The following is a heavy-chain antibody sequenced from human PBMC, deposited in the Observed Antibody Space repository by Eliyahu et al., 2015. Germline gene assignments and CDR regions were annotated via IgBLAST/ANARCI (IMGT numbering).Heavy chain of an antibody. V-gene: IGHV3-33*01. CDR3: ARDFIGDSSGLPDY. CDR1: GFSFPSHG. CDR2: IWNDGNTK. Sequence: QVQLVESGGGVVQPGRSLRLSCAASGFSFPSHGMPWVRQAPGRGLEWVAVIWNDGNTKYYADSVKGRFTISRDNSESTLYLQMNSLRAEDTAIYYCARDFIGDSSGLPDYWGQGTLVTVSS. D-gene: IGHD3-22*01. J-gene: IGHJ4*02.